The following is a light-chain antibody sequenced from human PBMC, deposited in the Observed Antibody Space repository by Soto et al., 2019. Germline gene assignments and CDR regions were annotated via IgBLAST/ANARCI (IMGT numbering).Light chain of an antibody. CDR2: EVS. V-gene: IGLV2-14*01. Sequence: QSVLTQPASVSGSPGQSITISCTGTSSDVGDYKYVSWYQHHPGKAPKLLIYEVSNRPSGVSNRFSGSKSGNTASLTISGLQAEDEADYYCSSYTISSTLVFGGGTKVTVL. CDR1: SSDVGDYKY. J-gene: IGLJ2*01. CDR3: SSYTISSTLV.